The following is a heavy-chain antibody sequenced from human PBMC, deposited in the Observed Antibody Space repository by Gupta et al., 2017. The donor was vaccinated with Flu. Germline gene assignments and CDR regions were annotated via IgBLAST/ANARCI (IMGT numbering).Heavy chain of an antibody. CDR1: GFSLSTSGVG. D-gene: IGHD2-21*01. J-gene: IGHJ4*02. V-gene: IGHV2-5*02. CDR3: AHRRGVVIDAYYFDY. CDR2: IYWDDDK. Sequence: QITLKESGPTLVKPTQTLTLTCTFSGFSLSTSGVGVGWIRQPPGKALEWLALIYWDDDKRYSPSLKSRLTTTKDTSKNQVVLTMTNMDPVDTATYYCAHRRGVVIDAYYFDYWGQGTLVTVSS.